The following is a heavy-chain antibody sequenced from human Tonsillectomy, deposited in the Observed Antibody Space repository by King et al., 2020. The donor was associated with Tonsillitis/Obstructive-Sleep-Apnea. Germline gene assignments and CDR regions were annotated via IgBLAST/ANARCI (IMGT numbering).Heavy chain of an antibody. Sequence: QLQESGPGLVKPSETLSLTCTVSGGSISSSSYYWGWIRQPPEKGLEWIGSIYYSGSTYYNPSLKSRVTISVATSKNQFSLKLSSVTAADTALYYCASPNLVAGRGFQHWGQGTLVTVSS. CDR2: IYYSGST. V-gene: IGHV4-39*01. CDR3: ASPNLVAGRGFQH. J-gene: IGHJ1*01. CDR1: GGSISSSSYY. D-gene: IGHD6-19*01.